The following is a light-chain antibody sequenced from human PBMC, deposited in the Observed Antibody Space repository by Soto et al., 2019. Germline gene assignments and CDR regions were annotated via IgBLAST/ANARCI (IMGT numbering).Light chain of an antibody. Sequence: QSALTQPASVSGSPGQSITISCTGTSNDVGNYNLVSCFQQHPGKVPKLMIYDGSKRPSGLSNRFSGSKSGNTASLTISGHQEKDADDYYCCSYAGGSTSLFGAGTKVTVL. CDR2: DGS. V-gene: IGLV2-23*01. CDR1: SNDVGNYNL. CDR3: CSYAGGSTSL. J-gene: IGLJ1*01.